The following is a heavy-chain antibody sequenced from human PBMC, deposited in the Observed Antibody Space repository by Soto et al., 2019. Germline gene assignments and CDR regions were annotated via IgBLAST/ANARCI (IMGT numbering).Heavy chain of an antibody. D-gene: IGHD3-10*01. Sequence: QVQLQESGPGLVKPSGTLSLTCAVSGGSISSSNWWSWVRQPPGKGLEWIGEIYHSGSTNYNPSLKRCVIISVDKSKNQFSLKLSSVTAADTAVYYCARVASGSYDSHDPAGFYPWGQGTLVTVSS. CDR1: GGSISSSNW. CDR3: ARVASGSYDSHDPAGFYP. CDR2: IYHSGST. J-gene: IGHJ5*02. V-gene: IGHV4-4*02.